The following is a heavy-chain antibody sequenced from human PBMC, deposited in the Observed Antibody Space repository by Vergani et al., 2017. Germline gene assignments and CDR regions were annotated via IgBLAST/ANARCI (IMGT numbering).Heavy chain of an antibody. V-gene: IGHV1-2*02. CDR1: GYTFIGYY. J-gene: IGHJ6*02. Sequence: QVQLVQSGAEVKKPGASVKVSCKASGYTFIGYYMHWVRQAPGQGLEWMGWINPNSGGTNYAQKFQGRVTMTRDTPISTAYMELSRLRSDDTAVYYCSCSRSLDYYYGMDVWGQGTTVTVSS. CDR3: SCSRSLDYYYGMDV. CDR2: INPNSGGT. D-gene: IGHD2-15*01.